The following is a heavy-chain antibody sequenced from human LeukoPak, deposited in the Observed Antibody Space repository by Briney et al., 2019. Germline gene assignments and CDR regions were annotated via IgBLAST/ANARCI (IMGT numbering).Heavy chain of an antibody. CDR2: ISTDGSFT. D-gene: IGHD2-15*01. V-gene: IGHV3-74*01. CDR1: GFTFSNYL. Sequence: GGSLRLSCAASGFTFSNYLMHWVRQTPGKGLVWISRISTDGSFTNYADSVKGRFTISRDNAKNTLYLQMNSLRAEDTAVYYCARMGGIGSAFDIWGQGTMVTVSS. CDR3: ARMGGIGSAFDI. J-gene: IGHJ3*02.